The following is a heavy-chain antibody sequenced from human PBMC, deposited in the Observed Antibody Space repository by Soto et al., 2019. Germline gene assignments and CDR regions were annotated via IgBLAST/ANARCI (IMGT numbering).Heavy chain of an antibody. Sequence: PGESLKISCKGSGYSFTSYWIGWVRQMPGKGLEWMGIIYPGDSDTRYSPSFQGQVTISADKSISTAYLQWSSLKASDTAMYYCARVGLVVVAAISAFDIWGQGTMVTVSS. CDR3: ARVGLVVVAAISAFDI. D-gene: IGHD2-15*01. J-gene: IGHJ3*02. V-gene: IGHV5-51*01. CDR1: GYSFTSYW. CDR2: IYPGDSDT.